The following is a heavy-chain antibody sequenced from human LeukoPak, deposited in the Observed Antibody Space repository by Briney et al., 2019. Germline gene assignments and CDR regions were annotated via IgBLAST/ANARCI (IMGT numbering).Heavy chain of an antibody. D-gene: IGHD2-2*01. V-gene: IGHV3-30*02. CDR3: AKDRLGDIVVVPAAPTGY. CDR2: IRYDGSNK. CDR1: GFTFSSYG. J-gene: IGHJ4*02. Sequence: GGSLRLSCAASGFTFSSYGMHWVRQAPGKGLEWVAFIRYDGSNKYYADSVKGRFTISRDNSKNTLYLKMNSLRAEDTAVYYCAKDRLGDIVVVPAAPTGYWGQGTLVTISS.